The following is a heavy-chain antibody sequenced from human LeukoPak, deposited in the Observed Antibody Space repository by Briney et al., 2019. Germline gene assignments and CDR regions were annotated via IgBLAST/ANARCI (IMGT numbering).Heavy chain of an antibody. D-gene: IGHD1-26*01. J-gene: IGHJ5*02. CDR1: GGSINSSRYY. V-gene: IGHV4-39*07. CDR3: VRDWTDGSIPLS. CDR2: IYYSGFA. Sequence: PSETLSLTCTVSGGSINSSRYYWGWIRQPPGKGLEWIGSIYYSGFAYYNPSLKSRVTISVDASKKQFSLNLDSVTAADTAVYYCVRDWTDGSIPLSWGQGTLVTVSP.